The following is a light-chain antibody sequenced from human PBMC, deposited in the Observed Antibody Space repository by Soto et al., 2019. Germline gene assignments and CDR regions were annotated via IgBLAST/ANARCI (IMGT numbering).Light chain of an antibody. CDR3: CSYAVTFSV. CDR1: TIDDGTSNY. CDR2: DVS. J-gene: IGLJ1*01. V-gene: IGLV2-11*01. Sequence: QSALTQPRSVSGSPGQSVTISCTGPTIDDGTSNYVSWYQQHPGKVPKLMIYDVSERPSGVPDRFSGSKSGNTASLTISGLQPEADADSYCCSYAVTFSVFGTGTKVTVL.